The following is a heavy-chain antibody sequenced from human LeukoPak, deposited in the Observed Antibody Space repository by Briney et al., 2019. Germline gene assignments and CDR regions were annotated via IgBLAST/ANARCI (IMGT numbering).Heavy chain of an antibody. CDR2: IIPILGIA. CDR3: ARSFSVSGYYYYGMDV. J-gene: IGHJ6*02. Sequence: SVKVSCKASGYTFTSYGISWVRQAPGQGLEWVGRIIPILGIANYAQKFQGRVTITADKSTSTAYMELSSLRSEDTAVYYCARSFSVSGYYYYGMDVWGQGTTVTVSS. D-gene: IGHD3-10*01. V-gene: IGHV1-69*04. CDR1: GYTFTSYG.